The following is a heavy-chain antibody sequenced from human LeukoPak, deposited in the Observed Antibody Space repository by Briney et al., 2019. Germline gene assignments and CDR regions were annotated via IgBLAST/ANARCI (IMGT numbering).Heavy chain of an antibody. D-gene: IGHD6-13*01. CDR3: ARDRFPTAAGSYYYYYGMDV. CDR1: GFTFSSYA. V-gene: IGHV3-23*01. J-gene: IGHJ6*02. CDR2: ISGSGGST. Sequence: GGSLRLSCAASGFTFSSYAMSWVRQAPGKGLEWVSGISGSGGSTYYADSVKGRFTISRDNSKNTLYLQMNSLRAEDTAVYYCARDRFPTAAGSYYYYYGMDVWGQGTTVTVSS.